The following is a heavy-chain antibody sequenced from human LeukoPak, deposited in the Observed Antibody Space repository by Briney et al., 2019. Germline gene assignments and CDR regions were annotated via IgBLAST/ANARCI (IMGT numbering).Heavy chain of an antibody. J-gene: IGHJ5*02. Sequence: SETLSLTCAVYGGSFSGYYWSWIRQPPGKGLEWIGEINHSGSTNYNPSLKSRVTISVDTSKNQFSLKLSSVTAADTAVYYCARVGVMITFGGVIVLNWFDPWGQGTLVTVSS. CDR2: INHSGST. V-gene: IGHV4-34*01. CDR3: ARVGVMITFGGVIVLNWFDP. CDR1: GGSFSGYY. D-gene: IGHD3-16*02.